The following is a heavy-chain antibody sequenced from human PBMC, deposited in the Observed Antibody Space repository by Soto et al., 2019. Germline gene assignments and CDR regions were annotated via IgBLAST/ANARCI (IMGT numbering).Heavy chain of an antibody. CDR2: IYYSGST. D-gene: IGHD2-2*01. CDR1: GGSISSSSYY. Sequence: SETLSLTCTVSGGSISSSSYYWGWIRQPPGKGLEWIGRIYYSGSTYYNPSLKSRVTISVDTSKNQFSLKLSSVTAADTAGYYCARLYVEVPAARSVWFDPWGQGTLVTVSS. J-gene: IGHJ5*02. V-gene: IGHV4-39*01. CDR3: ARLYVEVPAARSVWFDP.